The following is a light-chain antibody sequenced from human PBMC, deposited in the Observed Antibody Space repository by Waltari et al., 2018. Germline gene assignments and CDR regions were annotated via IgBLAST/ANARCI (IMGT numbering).Light chain of an antibody. CDR1: SSDVGNYNL. J-gene: IGLJ3*02. CDR3: CSYAGRTTWV. Sequence: QSALTQPASVSGSPGQSITISCTGTSSDVGNYNLVSWYQQHPGRAPKLILYAVSERPSGGSNRFSGSKSANTASLTVSGLQAEDEADYYFCSYAGRTTWVFGGGTNLTVL. V-gene: IGLV2-23*02. CDR2: AVS.